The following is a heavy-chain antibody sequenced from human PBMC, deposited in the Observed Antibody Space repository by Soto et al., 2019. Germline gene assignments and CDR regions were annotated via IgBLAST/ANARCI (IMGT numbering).Heavy chain of an antibody. Sequence: SETLSLTCTVSTGSIGNNFWSWIRQPPGKGLEWIGYIYYSGNTNYNPSLKSRVTISVDTSKNQFSLTLSSVTAADTAVYYCARGHYDLSSGSRYDWLDPWGHGTLVTVSS. J-gene: IGHJ5*02. CDR2: IYYSGNT. V-gene: IGHV4-59*01. D-gene: IGHD3-3*01. CDR3: ARGHYDLSSGSRYDWLDP. CDR1: TGSIGNNF.